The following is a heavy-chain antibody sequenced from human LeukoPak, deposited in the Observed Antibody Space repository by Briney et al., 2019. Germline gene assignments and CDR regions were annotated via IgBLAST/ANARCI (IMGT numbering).Heavy chain of an antibody. Sequence: PSQTLSLTCAFYGGSFSAYYWSWIRQPPGKGLEWLGEINHSGSTNYNPSLKSRVTISVDTSKNQFSLKLSSVTAADTAVYYCARMTVGIAAAGKPMDVWGKGTTVTVSS. CDR1: GGSFSAYY. CDR2: INHSGST. CDR3: ARMTVGIAAAGKPMDV. J-gene: IGHJ6*03. D-gene: IGHD6-13*01. V-gene: IGHV4-34*01.